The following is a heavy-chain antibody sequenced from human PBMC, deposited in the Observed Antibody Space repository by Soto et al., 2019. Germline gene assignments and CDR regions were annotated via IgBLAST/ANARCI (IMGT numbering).Heavy chain of an antibody. Sequence: GGSLRLSCAASGFTFNTYAMSWVRQAPGKGLEWVSAISGSGGSTYYADSVKGRFTISRDNSKNTLYLQMNSLRAEDTAIYYCAKDRTRMEVWGQGTTVTVSS. J-gene: IGHJ6*02. D-gene: IGHD2-2*01. CDR2: ISGSGGST. CDR3: AKDRTRMEV. V-gene: IGHV3-23*01. CDR1: GFTFNTYA.